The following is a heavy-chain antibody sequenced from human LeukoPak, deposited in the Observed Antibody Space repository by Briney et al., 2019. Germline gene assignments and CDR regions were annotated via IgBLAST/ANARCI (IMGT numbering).Heavy chain of an antibody. CDR1: GFTFSSYG. D-gene: IGHD5-12*01. Sequence: PGGSLRLSCAASGFTFSSYGMSWVRQAPGKGLEWVSAISGSGGSTYYADSVKGRFTISRDNSKNTLYLQMSSLRAEDTAVYYCARDNGYGSFGYWSQGTLVTVSS. CDR2: ISGSGGST. CDR3: ARDNGYGSFGY. V-gene: IGHV3-23*01. J-gene: IGHJ4*02.